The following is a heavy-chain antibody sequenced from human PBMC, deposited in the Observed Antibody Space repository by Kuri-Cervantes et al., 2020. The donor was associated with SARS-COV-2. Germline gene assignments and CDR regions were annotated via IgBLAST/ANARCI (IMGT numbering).Heavy chain of an antibody. CDR1: GGSFSGYS. V-gene: IGHV4-34*12. CDR3: ARDSGRGYSYGSFEY. CDR2: FIHSGST. Sequence: SQTLSLACAVDGGSFSGYSWSWIRQPPGKGLEWIGEFIHSGSTIYNPSLKSRVTVSVDTSKNQFSLKLSSVTAADTAVYYCARDSGRGYSYGSFEYWGQGVLVTVSS. D-gene: IGHD5-18*01. J-gene: IGHJ4*02.